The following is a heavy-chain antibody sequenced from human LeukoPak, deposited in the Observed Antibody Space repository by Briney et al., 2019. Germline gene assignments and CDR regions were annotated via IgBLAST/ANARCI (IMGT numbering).Heavy chain of an antibody. V-gene: IGHV4-59*01. Sequence: SETLSLTCTVSGGSISSYYWSWIRQPPGKGLEWIGYIYYSGSTNYNPSLKSRVTISVDTSKNQFSLKLSSVTAADTAVYYCARVASAAADADNWFDPWGQGTLVTASS. CDR1: GGSISSYY. CDR2: IYYSGST. D-gene: IGHD6-13*01. J-gene: IGHJ5*02. CDR3: ARVASAAADADNWFDP.